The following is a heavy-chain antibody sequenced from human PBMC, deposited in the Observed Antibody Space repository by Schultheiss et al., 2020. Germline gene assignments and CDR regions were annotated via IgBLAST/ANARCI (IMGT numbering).Heavy chain of an antibody. CDR2: IYYSGST. V-gene: IGHV4-59*08. D-gene: IGHD5-18*01. J-gene: IGHJ4*02. CDR3: ARSRRGYSYGPFDY. Sequence: SETLSLTCTVSGGSISSYYWSWIRQPPGKGLEWIGYIYYSGSTNYNPSLKSRVTISVDTSKNQFSLKLSSVTAADTAVYYCARSRRGYSYGPFDYWGQGTLVNVSS. CDR1: GGSISSYY.